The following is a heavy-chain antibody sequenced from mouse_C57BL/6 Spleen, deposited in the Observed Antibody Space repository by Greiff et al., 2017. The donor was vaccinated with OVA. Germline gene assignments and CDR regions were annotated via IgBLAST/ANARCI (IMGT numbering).Heavy chain of an antibody. D-gene: IGHD2-2*01. CDR1: GYSITSGYY. CDR3: ARRLRRETWFAY. J-gene: IGHJ3*01. CDR2: ISYDGSN. Sequence: EVKLMESGPGLVKPSQSLSLTCSVTGYSITSGYYWNWIRPFPGNKLEWMGYISYDGSNNYNPSLKNRISITRDTSKNQFFLKLKAETTDDTAASDWARRLRRETWFAYWGQGTLVTVSA. V-gene: IGHV3-6*01.